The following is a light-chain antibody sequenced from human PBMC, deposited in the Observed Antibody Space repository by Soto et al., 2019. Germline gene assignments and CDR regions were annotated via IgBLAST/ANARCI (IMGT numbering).Light chain of an antibody. J-gene: IGKJ1*01. V-gene: IGKV3-15*01. CDR1: QTVSSN. CDR3: QQYNNWPQT. CDR2: GAS. Sequence: TLSVSPGARATLSCRASQTVSSNLAWYQQKPGQAPRLLIYGASTRATGIPARSSGSGSGSEFTLTITSLQSEDFAVYYCQQYNNWPQTFGQGTKVDIK.